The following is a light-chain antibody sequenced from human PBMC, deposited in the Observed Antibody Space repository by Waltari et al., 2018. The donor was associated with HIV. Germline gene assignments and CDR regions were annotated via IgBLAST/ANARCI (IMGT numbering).Light chain of an antibody. CDR3: SSYTSSTVV. Sequence: QSALTQPTSVSGSPGPSVTISCTGTSSDVGMYNLVSWYHQPPGTAPKLMIYEVNNRPAGVPDRFSGSKSGNTASLTISGLQAEDVADYYCSSYTSSTVVFGGGTKLTVL. CDR2: EVN. J-gene: IGLJ2*01. CDR1: SSDVGMYNL. V-gene: IGLV2-18*02.